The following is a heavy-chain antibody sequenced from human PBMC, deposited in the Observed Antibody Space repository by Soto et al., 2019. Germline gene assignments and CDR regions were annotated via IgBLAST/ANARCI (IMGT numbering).Heavy chain of an antibody. D-gene: IGHD2-21*02. CDR1: GFTLRKYE. CDR3: ASERLCGADCYFFDN. Sequence: EVQLVETGGGSVQPGGSLRLSCAASGFTLRKYEMNWVRQAPGKGLEWISKISGSNNNIYYADSVRGRFTISRDNAKNSLYLQMNSLRAEDTAIYYCASERLCGADCYFFDNWGQGTQVTVSS. J-gene: IGHJ4*02. V-gene: IGHV3-48*03. CDR2: ISGSNNNI.